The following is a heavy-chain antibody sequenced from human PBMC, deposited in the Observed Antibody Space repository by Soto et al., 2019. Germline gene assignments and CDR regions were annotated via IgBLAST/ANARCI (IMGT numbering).Heavy chain of an antibody. CDR3: AREGVAPYYYSGMDV. Sequence: HVQLVQSGAEVKKPGASVKVSCKASGYTFTRSGISWVRQAPGQGLEWMGWISTYNGDTNYEQTFQGRVTMTTDTSTSTAYLELRSLRSDDTAVYYCAREGVAPYYYSGMDVWGKGTPVTVSS. CDR2: ISTYNGDT. V-gene: IGHV1-18*01. J-gene: IGHJ6*04. D-gene: IGHD5-12*01. CDR1: GYTFTRSG.